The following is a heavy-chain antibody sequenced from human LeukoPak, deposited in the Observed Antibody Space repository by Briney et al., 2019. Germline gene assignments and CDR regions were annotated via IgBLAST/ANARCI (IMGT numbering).Heavy chain of an antibody. CDR2: ISSSGSTI. V-gene: IGHV3-48*03. D-gene: IGHD3-10*01. CDR1: GFTFSSYE. J-gene: IGHJ4*02. Sequence: GGSLRLSCAASGFTFSSYEMNWVRQAPGKGLEWVSYISSSGSTIYYADSVKGRFTISRDNAKNSLYLQMNSLRAEDTAVYYCARVGKLVRGVTSYYFDYWGQGTLVTVSS. CDR3: ARVGKLVRGVTSYYFDY.